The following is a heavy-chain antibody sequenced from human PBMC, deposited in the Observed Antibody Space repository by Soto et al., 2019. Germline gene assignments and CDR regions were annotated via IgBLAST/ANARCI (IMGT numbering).Heavy chain of an antibody. V-gene: IGHV1-18*04. CDR3: ARDWRGAAGFDP. J-gene: IGHJ5*02. CDR2: IGADNSDT. Sequence: QVQLVQSGPEVKKPGGSVKVSCKASGYTFPTYGFSWVRQAPGQGLEWVGWIGADNSDTTYAQKFQGRVTMTIDTSTTTSYMELRSLTTDDTAVYFCARDWRGAAGFDPWGQGTLVTVSS. D-gene: IGHD6-25*01. CDR1: GYTFPTYG.